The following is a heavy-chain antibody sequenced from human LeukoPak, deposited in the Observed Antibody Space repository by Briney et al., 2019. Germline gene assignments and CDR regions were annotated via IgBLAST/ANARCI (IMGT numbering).Heavy chain of an antibody. CDR3: TKVGFNA. CDR2: INPKNGET. J-gene: IGHJ5*02. Sequence: ASVKVSCKASGYSLSDYYLHWVRQAPGQRLEWMGWINPKNGETKLAQKFQGRVTLTRDTSIGTAYMELSRLRSDDTAVYYCTKVGFNAWGQGTLVTVSS. CDR1: GYSLSDYY. V-gene: IGHV1-2*02.